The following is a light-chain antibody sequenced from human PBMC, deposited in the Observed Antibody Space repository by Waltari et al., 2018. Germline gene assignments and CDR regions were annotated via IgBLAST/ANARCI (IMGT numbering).Light chain of an antibody. CDR1: SSDVGGNND. Sequence: QSALTQPASVSRSPGQSITFPSPGTSSDVGGNNDASWYQQPPGKAPKLMLYDVSNRPSRVSNRFSGSKSGNTASLAISGLQAEDEADYYCASYISSSTLELFGGGTSLTVL. CDR2: DVS. J-gene: IGLJ2*01. V-gene: IGLV2-14*03. CDR3: ASYISSSTLEL.